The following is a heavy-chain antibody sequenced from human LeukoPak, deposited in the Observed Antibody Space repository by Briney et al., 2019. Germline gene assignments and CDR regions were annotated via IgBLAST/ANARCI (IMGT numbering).Heavy chain of an antibody. V-gene: IGHV3-7*03. CDR3: ATKLVVVAAIDY. J-gene: IGHJ4*02. CDR1: GFTFSSYW. CDR2: INHNGNVN. D-gene: IGHD2-15*01. Sequence: PGGSLRLSCAASGFTFSSYWMNWARQAPGKGLEWVASINHNGNVNYYVDSVKGRFTISRDNSKNTLYLQMNSLRAEDTAVYYCATKLVVVAAIDYWGQGTLVTVSS.